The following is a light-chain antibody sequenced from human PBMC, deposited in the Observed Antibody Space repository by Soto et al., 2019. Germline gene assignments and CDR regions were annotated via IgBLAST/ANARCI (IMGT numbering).Light chain of an antibody. CDR2: DTS. V-gene: IGKV3-11*01. Sequence: EIVLTQSPATLSLATGERATLSCRASQTVHTYLAWYQQKPGQPPRLLIYDTSNRATGIPARFSGSGSGTDFTLTISGLEHEDFAVFYCTQRSTWPWTSGQGTKVEIK. CDR1: QTVHTY. J-gene: IGKJ1*01. CDR3: TQRSTWPWT.